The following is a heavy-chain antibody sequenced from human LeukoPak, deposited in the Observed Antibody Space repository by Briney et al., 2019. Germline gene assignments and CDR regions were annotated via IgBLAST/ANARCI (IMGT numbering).Heavy chain of an antibody. CDR1: GYTFTCYY. CDR3: ARGGWSGYSYGSEPEKYFDY. V-gene: IGHV1-2*02. Sequence: GASVKVSCKGSGYTFTCYYIHWVRQAPGQGLEWLGWINPNSGGTNDAQKFQGRVTMTTDTSISTAYMELSSLRSDDRAVYYCARGGWSGYSYGSEPEKYFDYWGQGTLVTVSS. D-gene: IGHD5-18*01. CDR2: INPNSGGT. J-gene: IGHJ4*02.